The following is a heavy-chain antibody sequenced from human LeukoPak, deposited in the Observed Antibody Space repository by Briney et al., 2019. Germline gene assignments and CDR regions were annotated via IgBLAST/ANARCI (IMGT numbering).Heavy chain of an antibody. CDR1: GGSVSSGSYY. Sequence: SETLSLTCTVSGGSVSSGSYYWSWIRQPPGKGLEWIGYIYDSGSTNYSPSLTSRVTISVDTSKNQFSLTLSSVTAADTAVYYCARDPSGYFNYWGQGTLVTDSS. J-gene: IGHJ4*02. CDR3: ARDPSGYFNY. CDR2: IYDSGST. D-gene: IGHD3-22*01. V-gene: IGHV4-61*01.